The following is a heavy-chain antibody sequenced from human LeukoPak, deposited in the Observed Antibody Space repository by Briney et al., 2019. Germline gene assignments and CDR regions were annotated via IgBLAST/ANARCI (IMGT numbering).Heavy chain of an antibody. J-gene: IGHJ4*02. CDR3: ARRKALLWFGELSGYFDY. Sequence: TSETLSLTCTVSGYSISSGYYWSWIRQPPGKGLEWIGEINHSGSTNYNPSLKSRVTISVDTSKNQFSLKLSSVTAADTAVYYCARRKALLWFGELSGYFDYWGQGTQVTVSS. CDR2: INHSGST. D-gene: IGHD3-10*01. CDR1: GYSISSGYY. V-gene: IGHV4-38-2*02.